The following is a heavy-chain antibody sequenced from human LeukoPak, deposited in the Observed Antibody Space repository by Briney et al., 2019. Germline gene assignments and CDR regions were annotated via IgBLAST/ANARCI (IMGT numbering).Heavy chain of an antibody. CDR3: ASRGYIDYY. J-gene: IGHJ4*02. CDR2: IGVGGAGA. CDR1: GFTFSTYV. V-gene: IGHV3-23*01. D-gene: IGHD4/OR15-4a*01. Sequence: GGSLRLSCAASGFTFSTYVMSWVRQAPGKGPEWVSVIGVGGAGANYADSVKGRFTISRDDSKNTLYLQMNSLRVEDTAVYHCASRGYIDYYWGQGTLVTVSS.